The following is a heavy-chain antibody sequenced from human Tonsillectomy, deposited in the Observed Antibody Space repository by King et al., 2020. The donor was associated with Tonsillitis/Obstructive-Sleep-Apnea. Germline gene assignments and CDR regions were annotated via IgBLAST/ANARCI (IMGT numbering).Heavy chain of an antibody. Sequence: VQLVESGGGVVQPGRSLRLSCAASGFTFSSYGMHWVRQSPGKGLEWVSVISYDGSNKYYADSVKGRFTISRDNSKNKLYMQMNSLRAEETAVYYCAKEAGHCSSTSCPTYYYYYMDVWGKGTTVTVSS. CDR2: ISYDGSNK. CDR1: GFTFSSYG. V-gene: IGHV3-30*18. CDR3: AKEAGHCSSTSCPTYYYYYMDV. J-gene: IGHJ6*03. D-gene: IGHD2-2*01.